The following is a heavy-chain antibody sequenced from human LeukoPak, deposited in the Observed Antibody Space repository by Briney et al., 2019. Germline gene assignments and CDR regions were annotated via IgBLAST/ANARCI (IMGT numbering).Heavy chain of an antibody. CDR2: IFTSGIT. V-gene: IGHV4-4*07. CDR1: GGSISIYY. CDR3: AEVPRD. Sequence: SETLSLTCTVSGGSISIYYWNWIRQPAGKRLEWIGRIFTSGITNYNPSLKSRVTMSVDTSKRQFSLRLHSVTAADTAVYYCAEVPRDWGQGTLVTVSS. J-gene: IGHJ4*02.